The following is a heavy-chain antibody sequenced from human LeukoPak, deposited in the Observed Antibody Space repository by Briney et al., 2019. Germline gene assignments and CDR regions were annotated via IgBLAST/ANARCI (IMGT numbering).Heavy chain of an antibody. CDR2: INSDGSST. J-gene: IGHJ6*03. CDR1: RFTFSTYW. V-gene: IGHV3-74*01. Sequence: GGSLRLSCAASRFTFSTYWMHWVRQAPGKGLVWVSRINSDGSSTGYADSVKGRFTISRDNAKNTLYLQMNSLRAEDTAVYYCARDYGDSSYYYYYYMDVWGKGTTVTVSS. CDR3: ARDYGDSSYYYYYYMDV. D-gene: IGHD4-17*01.